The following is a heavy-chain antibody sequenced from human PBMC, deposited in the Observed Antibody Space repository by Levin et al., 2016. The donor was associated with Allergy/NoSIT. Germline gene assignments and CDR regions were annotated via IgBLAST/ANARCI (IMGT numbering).Heavy chain of an antibody. CDR1: GGTFTSYA. J-gene: IGHJ4*02. CDR2: IIPIFGTA. Sequence: SVKVSCKASGGTFTSYAISWVRQAPGQGLEWMGGIIPIFGTANYAQKFQGRVTITADESTSTAYMELSSLRSEDTAVYYCARDVDRSAGGYRDYWGQGTLVTVSS. V-gene: IGHV1-69*13. CDR3: ARDVDRSAGGYRDY. D-gene: IGHD5-24*01.